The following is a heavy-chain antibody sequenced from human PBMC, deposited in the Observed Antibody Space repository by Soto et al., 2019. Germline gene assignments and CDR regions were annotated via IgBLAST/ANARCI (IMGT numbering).Heavy chain of an antibody. CDR3: ARSHYGDYLDY. D-gene: IGHD4-17*01. CDR2: INHSGST. Sequence: PSETLSLTCAVYGGSFSGYYWSWIRQPPGKGLEWIGEINHSGSTNYNPSLKSRVTISVDTSKNQFSLKLSSVTAADTAVYYCARSHYGDYLDYWGQGTLVTVSS. J-gene: IGHJ4*02. V-gene: IGHV4-34*01. CDR1: GGSFSGYY.